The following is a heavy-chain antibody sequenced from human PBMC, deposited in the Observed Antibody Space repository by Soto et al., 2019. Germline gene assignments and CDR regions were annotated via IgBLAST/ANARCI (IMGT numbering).Heavy chain of an antibody. CDR3: ARRITITTAHYGMDV. J-gene: IGHJ6*02. CDR2: INPSGGNT. V-gene: IGHV1-46*01. CDR1: GYTFTSYY. Sequence: ASVKVSCKASGYTFTSYYMHWVRQAPGQGLEWMGIINPSGGNTSYAQKFQGRVTITRDTSTSTAYMELSSLRSEDTAMYYCARRITITTAHYGMDVWGQGTTVTVSS. D-gene: IGHD3-3*01.